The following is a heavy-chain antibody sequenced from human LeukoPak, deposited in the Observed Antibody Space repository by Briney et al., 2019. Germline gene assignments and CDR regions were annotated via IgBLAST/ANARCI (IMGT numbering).Heavy chain of an antibody. J-gene: IGHJ4*02. CDR3: ARTGPYYDFWSGYHTLYYFDY. D-gene: IGHD3-3*01. CDR2: INPNSGGT. CDR1: GYTFTGYY. V-gene: IGHV1-2*02. Sequence: GASVKVSCKASGYTFTGYYMHWVRQAPGQGLEWMGWINPNSGGTNYAQKFQGRVTMTRDTSISTAYMELSRLRSDDTAVYYCARTGPYYDFWSGYHTLYYFDYWGQGTLVTVSS.